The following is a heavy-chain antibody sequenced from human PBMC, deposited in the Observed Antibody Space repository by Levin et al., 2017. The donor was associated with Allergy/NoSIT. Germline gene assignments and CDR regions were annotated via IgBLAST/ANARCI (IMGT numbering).Heavy chain of an antibody. CDR1: GYTFTDHY. CDR2: VNCNSGDT. CDR3: ARNDYGDYVQNFDY. V-gene: IGHV1-2*02. D-gene: IGHD4-17*01. Sequence: GASVKVSCEAAGYTFTDHYMHWVRQAPGQGLEWMGWVNCNSGDTHYAQTVQDRVTITRDTSITTAYIEVSSLRFDDTALYFCARNDYGDYVQNFDYWGQGTLVTVSS. J-gene: IGHJ4*02.